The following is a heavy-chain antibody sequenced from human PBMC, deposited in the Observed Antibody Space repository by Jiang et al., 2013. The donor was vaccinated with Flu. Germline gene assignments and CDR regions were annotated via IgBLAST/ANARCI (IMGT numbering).Heavy chain of an antibody. CDR3: ARRTGRLFDS. D-gene: IGHD6-6*01. J-gene: IGHJ4*02. CDR1: GYTFTNNA. V-gene: IGHV1-3*04. CDR2: ISIGNGNT. Sequence: GAEVKKPGASVKVSCKASGYTFTNNAIHWVRQAPGQRLEWMGWISIGNGNTKYSQKFQGRVTFTRDTSASTAYMELTNLGSEDTAVYYCARRTGRLFDSWGQGTLVTVSS.